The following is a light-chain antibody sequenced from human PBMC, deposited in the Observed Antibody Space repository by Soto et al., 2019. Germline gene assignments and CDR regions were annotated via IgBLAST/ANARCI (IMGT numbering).Light chain of an antibody. CDR3: SSYTSSSIVV. CDR1: SSDVGGYNS. J-gene: IGLJ2*01. Sequence: QSALTQPASVSGSPGQSITISCTGTSSDVGGYNSVSWYQQHPGKVPKLMIYDVSNRPSGVSNRFSGSKSVNTASLTISGLQAEDEADYYCSSYTSSSIVVFGGGTKLTVL. CDR2: DVS. V-gene: IGLV2-14*03.